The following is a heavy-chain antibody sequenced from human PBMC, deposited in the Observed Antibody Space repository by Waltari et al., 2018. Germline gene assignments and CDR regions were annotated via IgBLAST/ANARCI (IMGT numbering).Heavy chain of an antibody. CDR1: GYSISRGYY. CDR2: IYHSGST. Sequence: QVQLQESGPGLVKPSETLSLTCAVSGYSISRGYYWGWIRQPPGKGLEWIGSIYHSGSTYYNPSLKSRVTISVDTSKNQFSLKLSSVTAADTAVYYCARYCSGGSCYNWFDPWGQGTLVTVSS. CDR3: ARYCSGGSCYNWFDP. D-gene: IGHD2-15*01. J-gene: IGHJ5*02. V-gene: IGHV4-38-2*01.